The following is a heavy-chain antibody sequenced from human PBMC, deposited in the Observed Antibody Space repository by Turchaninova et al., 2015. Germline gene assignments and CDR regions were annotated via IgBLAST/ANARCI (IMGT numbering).Heavy chain of an antibody. V-gene: IGHV3-23*04. CDR2: IRESGGST. J-gene: IGHJ4*02. Sequence: EVQLVESGGGLVQPGGSLRLSCAASGFTFSSYAMSWGRPALGTGLGWVSMIRESGGSTYYPDSGTGRFTISRDISKNTLYLQMNSLRAEDTAVYYCAKGVIAAGGYFDCWGKGTLVTVSS. D-gene: IGHD6-13*01. CDR1: GFTFSSYA. CDR3: AKGVIAAGGYFDC.